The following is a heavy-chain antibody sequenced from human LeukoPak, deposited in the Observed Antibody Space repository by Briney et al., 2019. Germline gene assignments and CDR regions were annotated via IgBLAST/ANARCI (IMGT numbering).Heavy chain of an antibody. D-gene: IGHD6-19*01. CDR3: AREGTIAVAGTELDY. J-gene: IGHJ4*02. Sequence: ASVKVSCKASGYTFTSFGVTWVRQAPGQGLEWMGWISAYNGNTNYAQKFQGRVTITRDTSASTAYMELSSLRSEDTAVYYCAREGTIAVAGTELDYWGQGTLVTVSS. CDR2: ISAYNGNT. V-gene: IGHV1-18*01. CDR1: GYTFTSFG.